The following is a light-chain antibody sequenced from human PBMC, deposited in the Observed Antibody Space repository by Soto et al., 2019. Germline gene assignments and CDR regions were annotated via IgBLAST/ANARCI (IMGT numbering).Light chain of an antibody. Sequence: EIVLTQSPATLSLSPGERATLSCRASQSVASDSACAQQKPGRAPRLLILEASNRATGIPARFSGSGSGTDFTLTISSLEPEDFAVYYWQQRSNWPLTFGGGTKVEIK. CDR3: QQRSNWPLT. V-gene: IGKV3-11*01. CDR1: QSVASD. CDR2: EAS. J-gene: IGKJ4*01.